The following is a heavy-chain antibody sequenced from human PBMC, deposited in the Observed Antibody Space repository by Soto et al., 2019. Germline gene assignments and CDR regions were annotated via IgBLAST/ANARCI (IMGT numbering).Heavy chain of an antibody. Sequence: QVPLVQSGAEVKKPGSSVKVSCKASGGTFSSYTISWVRQAPGQGLEWMGRIIPILGIANYAQKFQGRVTITADKSTSTAYMELSSLRSEDTAVYYCAREEDIVVVPAAMPGAFDIWGQGTMVTVSS. J-gene: IGHJ3*02. V-gene: IGHV1-69*08. CDR2: IIPILGIA. CDR1: GGTFSSYT. CDR3: AREEDIVVVPAAMPGAFDI. D-gene: IGHD2-2*01.